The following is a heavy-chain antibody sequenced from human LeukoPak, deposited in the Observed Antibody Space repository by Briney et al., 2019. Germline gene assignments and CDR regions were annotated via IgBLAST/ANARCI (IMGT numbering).Heavy chain of an antibody. CDR2: IRSKANSYAT. CDR1: GYTFTGYY. Sequence: KVTCKASGYTFTGYYMHWVRQASGTGLEWVGRIRSKANSYATAYAASVKGRFTISRDDSKNTAYLQMNSLKTEDTAVYYCTTSVGAVAHDAFDIWGQGTMVTVSS. J-gene: IGHJ3*02. CDR3: TTSVGAVAHDAFDI. D-gene: IGHD6-19*01. V-gene: IGHV3-73*01.